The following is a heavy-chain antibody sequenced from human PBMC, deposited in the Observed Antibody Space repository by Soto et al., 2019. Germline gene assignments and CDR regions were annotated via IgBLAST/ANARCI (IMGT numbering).Heavy chain of an antibody. CDR2: FIPVYRTL. Sequence: SVKVSCKASGGSFGKSAINWVRQTPGQGLEWLGGFIPVYRTLNYAQKFQGRVTITADESTGTAYMTLSSLASDDTAVYYCATGVIWIGYFTVDSWGQGTQVTVSS. J-gene: IGHJ4*02. CDR3: ATGVIWIGYFTVDS. V-gene: IGHV1-69*13. D-gene: IGHD3-3*01. CDR1: GGSFGKSA.